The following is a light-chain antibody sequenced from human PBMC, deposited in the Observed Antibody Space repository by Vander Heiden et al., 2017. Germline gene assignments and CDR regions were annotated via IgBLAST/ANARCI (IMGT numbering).Light chain of an antibody. CDR2: VDR. V-gene: IGLV3-21*02. CDR1: NIGNTA. J-gene: IGLJ1*01. CDR3: QVWASTSDHPWV. Sequence: SYVLTQPPSVSVAPGETARITCGGNNIGNTAVHWYQQKPGQAHVLRIYVDRDRRSGIPDRFSCSNSGNTATPTISRVEAGDEGDDDCQVWASTSDHPWVFGTGTKVYVL.